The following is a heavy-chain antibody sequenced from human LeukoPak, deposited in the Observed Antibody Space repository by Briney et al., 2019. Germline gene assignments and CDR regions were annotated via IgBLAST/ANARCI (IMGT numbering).Heavy chain of an antibody. CDR1: GYTFPGYY. Sequence: GAPVKVSCKASGYTFPGYYMHWERQAPGQGLEWVGWINPNSGGTNYAQKFQGRVTMTRDTSISAAYMELSRLRSDDTAVYYCAREHSSSSGKVFDYWGQGTLVTVSS. D-gene: IGHD6-6*01. J-gene: IGHJ4*02. CDR3: AREHSSSSGKVFDY. V-gene: IGHV1-2*02. CDR2: INPNSGGT.